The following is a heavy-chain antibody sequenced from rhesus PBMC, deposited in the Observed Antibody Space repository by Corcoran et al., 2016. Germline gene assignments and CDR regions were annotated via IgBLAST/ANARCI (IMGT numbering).Heavy chain of an antibody. V-gene: IGHV4-147*01. J-gene: IGHJ1*01. CDR3: ARGEAHKGDGSVFYVLFGF. Sequence: QVQLQESGPGLVKPSETLSLTCTISGGSISDSYYWTWIRQPPGKGLGGVGRIYGIGGSTNYNPSLRSRVTISRDTSKNQFSLKLSSVTAADTAVYYCARGEAHKGDGSVFYVLFGFWGQGALVTVSS. CDR2: IYGIGGST. CDR1: GGSISDSYY. D-gene: IGHD3-28*01.